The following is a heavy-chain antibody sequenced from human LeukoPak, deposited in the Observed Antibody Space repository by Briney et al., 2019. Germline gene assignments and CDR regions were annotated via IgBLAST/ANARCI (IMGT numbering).Heavy chain of an antibody. CDR1: GFTFRSYG. CDR2: IWYDGSNK. J-gene: IGHJ3*02. V-gene: IGHV3-33*08. Sequence: PGRSLRLSCAASGFTFRSYGMHWVRQAPGKGLEWVAVIWYDGSNKYYADSVKGRFTISRDNSKNTLYLQMNSLRAEDTAVYYCARDVRGGAFDIWGQGTMVTVSS. D-gene: IGHD3-10*02. CDR3: ARDVRGGAFDI.